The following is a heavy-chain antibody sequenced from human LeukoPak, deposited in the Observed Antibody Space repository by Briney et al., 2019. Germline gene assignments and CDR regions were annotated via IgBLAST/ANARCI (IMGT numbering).Heavy chain of an antibody. CDR3: FTVVIPVAFDI. V-gene: IGHV3-23*01. D-gene: IGHD2-21*01. J-gene: IGHJ3*02. Sequence: GGSLRLSCAASGFTFSSYAMGWVRQAPGKGLEWVSAISGSGGSTYYADSVKGRFTISRDNSKNTLYLQMNSLRAEDTAVYYCFTVVIPVAFDIWGQGTMVTVSS. CDR1: GFTFSSYA. CDR2: ISGSGGST.